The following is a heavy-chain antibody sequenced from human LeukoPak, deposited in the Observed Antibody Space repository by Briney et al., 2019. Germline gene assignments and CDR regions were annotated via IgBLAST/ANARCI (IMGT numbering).Heavy chain of an antibody. CDR2: IYPHGRAT. J-gene: IGHJ5*02. D-gene: IGHD5/OR15-5a*01. CDR3: VTTSVTHTRDP. Sequence: ASVKVSCKASGNDFSDFYFNWVRQAPGRGREWVGWIYPHGRATHYAQRFRGRVTMEASITTAYMELNSLTSDDTAVYYCVTTSVTHTRDPWGQGTLVTVSS. CDR1: GNDFSDFY. V-gene: IGHV1-2*02.